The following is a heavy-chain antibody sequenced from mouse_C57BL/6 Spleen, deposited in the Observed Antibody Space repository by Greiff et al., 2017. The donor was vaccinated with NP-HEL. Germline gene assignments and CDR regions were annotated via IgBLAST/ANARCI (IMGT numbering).Heavy chain of an antibody. D-gene: IGHD1-1*01. CDR3: ARGDYYGSRGYFDY. J-gene: IGHJ2*01. CDR1: GFTFSDYG. V-gene: IGHV5-17*01. Sequence: EVMLVESGGGLVKPGGSLKLSCAASGFTFSDYGMHWVRQAPEKGLEWVAYISSGSSTIYYADTVKGRFTISRDNAKNTLFLQMTSLRSEDTAMYYCARGDYYGSRGYFDYWGQGTTLTVSS. CDR2: ISSGSSTI.